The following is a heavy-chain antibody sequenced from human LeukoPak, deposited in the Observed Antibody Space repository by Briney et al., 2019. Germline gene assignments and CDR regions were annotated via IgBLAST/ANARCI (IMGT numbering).Heavy chain of an antibody. CDR3: ARDGYSNSWFLN. CDR1: GVTVSSNY. V-gene: IGHV3-66*01. Sequence: PRGSLRLSCAASGVTVSSNYMSWVRQAPGKGLEWVSTIYSGGSTYYADSVKGRFTISRDSSKNTLCLQMNSPRAEDTAVYYCARDGYSNSWFLNWGQGTLVTVSS. CDR2: IYSGGST. J-gene: IGHJ4*02. D-gene: IGHD6-13*01.